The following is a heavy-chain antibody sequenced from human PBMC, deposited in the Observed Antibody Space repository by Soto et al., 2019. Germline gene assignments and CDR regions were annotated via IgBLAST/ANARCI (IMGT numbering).Heavy chain of an antibody. CDR1: GGTFSSSA. D-gene: IGHD4-4*01. J-gene: IGHJ6*02. Sequence: QVQLVQSGAEMKEPGSSVKVSCKTSGGTFSSSAISWLRQAPGQGLEWMGGLIPLFRTPDYAQKFQGRVTIAADESTSTAYMELSSLRSEDTAVYYCARDNDRLQLGGNYYYMLDVWGQGTTIPVSS. V-gene: IGHV1-69*12. CDR2: LIPLFRTP. CDR3: ARDNDRLQLGGNYYYMLDV.